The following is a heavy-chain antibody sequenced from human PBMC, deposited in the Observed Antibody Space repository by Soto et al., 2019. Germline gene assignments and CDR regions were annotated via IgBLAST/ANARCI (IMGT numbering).Heavy chain of an antibody. V-gene: IGHV1-69*13. CDR2: IIPIFGTA. D-gene: IGHD5-18*01. Sequence: GASVKVSCKASGGTLSSYAISWVRQAPGQGLEWMGGIIPIFGTANYAQKFQGRVTITADESTSTAYMELSSLRSEDTAVYYCASTEVTAMETSHYYYYGMDVWGQGTTVTVSS. J-gene: IGHJ6*02. CDR3: ASTEVTAMETSHYYYYGMDV. CDR1: GGTLSSYA.